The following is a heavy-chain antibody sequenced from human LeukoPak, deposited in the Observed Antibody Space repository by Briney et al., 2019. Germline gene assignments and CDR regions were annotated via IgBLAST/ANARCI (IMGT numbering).Heavy chain of an antibody. CDR2: INGGNGNT. Sequence: VASVKVSCKTSGYTFTSYGMHWVRQAPGQSLEWMGWINGGNGNTKYSEKFQGRVTIIRDTSASTAYMELSSLRSEDTAVYYCARADTAMEPLDYWGQGTLVTVSS. D-gene: IGHD5-18*01. CDR3: ARADTAMEPLDY. CDR1: GYTFTSYG. V-gene: IGHV1-3*01. J-gene: IGHJ4*02.